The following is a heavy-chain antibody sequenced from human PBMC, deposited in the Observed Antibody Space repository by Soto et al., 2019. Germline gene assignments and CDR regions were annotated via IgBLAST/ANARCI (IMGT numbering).Heavy chain of an antibody. D-gene: IGHD6-13*01. CDR1: GYTFTSYG. CDR3: ARARGYSSSWFIYFDY. J-gene: IGHJ4*02. CDR2: VSAYNGNT. Sequence: ASVKVSCKASGYTFTSYGISWVRQAPGQGLEWMGWVSAYNGNTNYAQKLQGRVTMTTDTSTSTAYMELRSLRSDDTAVHYCARARGYSSSWFIYFDYWGQGTLVTVS. V-gene: IGHV1-18*04.